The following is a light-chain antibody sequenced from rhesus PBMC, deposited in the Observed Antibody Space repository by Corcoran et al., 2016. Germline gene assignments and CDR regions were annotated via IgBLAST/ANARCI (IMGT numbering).Light chain of an antibody. CDR2: RST. V-gene: IGKV1-69*01. CDR3: QQHDSTPLT. CDR1: QGIRNR. Sequence: DIQMTQSPSSLPAFVGDRVTITCRVSQGIRNRLAWFQQKPGKAPNLLIHRSTKLRPGVPSRFSGNGSGTAFTLTISSQQPKDIATYYCQQHDSTPLTFGRGTKVEI. J-gene: IGKJ4*01.